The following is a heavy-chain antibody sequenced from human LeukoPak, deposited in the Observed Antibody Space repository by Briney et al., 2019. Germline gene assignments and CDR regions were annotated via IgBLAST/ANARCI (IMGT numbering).Heavy chain of an antibody. CDR3: ARSASSSWYGLDV. CDR1: GFTLSSYN. V-gene: IGHV3-21*01. J-gene: IGHJ6*02. Sequence: GGSLRLSCAASGFTLSSYNMHWVRQAPGKGLEWVSSISSSSTHIYYADFLKGRSTISRDNAKNSLYLQVNSLRAEDTSVYYCARSASSSWYGLDVWGQGTTVTVSS. CDR2: ISSSSTHI. D-gene: IGHD6-13*01.